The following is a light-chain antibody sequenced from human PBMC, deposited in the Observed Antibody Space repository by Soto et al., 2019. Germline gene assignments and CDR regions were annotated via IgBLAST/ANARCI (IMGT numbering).Light chain of an antibody. CDR3: SSYTTRATVV. J-gene: IGLJ3*02. CDR1: SSDVGGYNY. Sequence: QSALTQPASVSGSPGQSITISCTGTSSDVGGYNYVSWYQHHPGKAPKLMIYDVSNRPSGDSNRFSGSKSGNTASLTISGVQAEDEASYYCSSYTTRATVVFGGGTKLTVL. CDR2: DVS. V-gene: IGLV2-14*03.